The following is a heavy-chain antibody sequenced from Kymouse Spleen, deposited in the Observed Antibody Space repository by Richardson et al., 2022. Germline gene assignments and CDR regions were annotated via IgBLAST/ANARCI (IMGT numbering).Heavy chain of an antibody. V-gene: IGHV3-11*01. CDR3: ARERNFPYYYDSSGYYSWFDP. D-gene: IGHD3-22*01. CDR2: ISSSGSTI. J-gene: IGHJ5*02. CDR1: GFTFSDYY. Sequence: QVQLVESGGGLVKPGGSLRLSCAASGFTFSDYYMSWIRQAPGKGLEWVSYISSSGSTIYYADSVKGRFTISRDNAKNSLYLQMNSLRAEDTAVYYCARERNFPYYYDSSGYYSWFDPWGQGTLVTVSS.